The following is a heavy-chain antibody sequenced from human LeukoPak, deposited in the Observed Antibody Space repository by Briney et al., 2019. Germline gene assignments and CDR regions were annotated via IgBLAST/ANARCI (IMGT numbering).Heavy chain of an antibody. Sequence: GGSLRLSCAASGFTFSSYWMTWVRQAPGKGLEWVANIKQDGSEKYFVDSVKGRFTISRDNSKNTLYLQMNSLRAEDTAVYYCAKTSPGGGSYMGLFDYWGQGTLVTVSS. D-gene: IGHD1-26*01. CDR1: GFTFSSYW. J-gene: IGHJ4*02. CDR2: IKQDGSEK. V-gene: IGHV3-7*03. CDR3: AKTSPGGGSYMGLFDY.